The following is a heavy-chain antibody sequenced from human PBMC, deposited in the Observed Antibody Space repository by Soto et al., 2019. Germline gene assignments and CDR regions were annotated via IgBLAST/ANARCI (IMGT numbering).Heavy chain of an antibody. CDR2: IYYSGTT. V-gene: IGHV4-59*01. Sequence: QVQLQESGPGLVKPSETLSLTCTVSGGSISSYYWSWIRQPPGKGLEWIGYIYYSGTTNYNPSLKSRVTISVDTSKNQFSLKLSSVTAANTAVYYCARSMVVAASFDSWGQGTLVTVSS. D-gene: IGHD2-15*01. CDR3: ARSMVVAASFDS. CDR1: GGSISSYY. J-gene: IGHJ4*02.